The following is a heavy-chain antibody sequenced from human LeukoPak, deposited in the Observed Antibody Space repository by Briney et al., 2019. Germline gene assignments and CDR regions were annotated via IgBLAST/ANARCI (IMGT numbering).Heavy chain of an antibody. Sequence: GGSLRLSCAASGFTFSSYAMSWVRQAPGKGLEWVSAISGSGGSTYYADSVKGRFTISRDNSKNTLYLQVNSLRAEDTAVYYCAKWRTGTLFYFDYWGQETLVTVPS. V-gene: IGHV3-23*01. J-gene: IGHJ4*02. CDR2: ISGSGGST. D-gene: IGHD1-1*01. CDR1: GFTFSSYA. CDR3: AKWRTGTLFYFDY.